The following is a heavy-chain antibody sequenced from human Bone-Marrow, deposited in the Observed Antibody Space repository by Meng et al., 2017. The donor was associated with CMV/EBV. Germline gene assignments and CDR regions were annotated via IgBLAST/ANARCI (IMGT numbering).Heavy chain of an antibody. Sequence: ASVKVSCKASGYTFSNYYMNWVRQAPGQGLEWMGIIDPSGGRTRYAQRFQGRVTLTRDTSIGTAYMELSGLRSDDTAVYYCARLYSDYLKIDYWGQGTLVTVSS. CDR2: IDPSGGRT. CDR3: ARLYSDYLKIDY. D-gene: IGHD4-11*01. V-gene: IGHV1-46*01. CDR1: GYTFSNYY. J-gene: IGHJ4*02.